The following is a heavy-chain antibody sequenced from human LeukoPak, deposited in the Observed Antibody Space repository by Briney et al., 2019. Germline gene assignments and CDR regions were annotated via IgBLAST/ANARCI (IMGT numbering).Heavy chain of an antibody. CDR3: ACRVGAADY. D-gene: IGHD1-26*01. CDR2: VNSDGSST. Sequence: LPGGSLRLSCAASGFTFSSHWMHWVRQAPGSELVWVSRVNSDGSSTSYADSVRGRFTISRDNAKNTLYLQMNSLRAEDTAVYYCACRVGAADYWGQGTLVTVSS. CDR1: GFTFSSHW. J-gene: IGHJ4*02. V-gene: IGHV3-74*01.